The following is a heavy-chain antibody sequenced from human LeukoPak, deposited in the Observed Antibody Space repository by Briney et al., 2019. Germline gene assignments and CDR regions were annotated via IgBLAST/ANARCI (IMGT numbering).Heavy chain of an antibody. J-gene: IGHJ1*01. CDR2: ISGSGGST. V-gene: IGHV3-23*01. Sequence: GGSLRLSCAASGFTFSSYAMSWVRQAPGKGLEWVSAISGSGGSTYYADSVKGRFTISRDNSKNTLYLQMSSLRAEDTAVYYCAKEGYCSGGSCYGEYFQHWGQGTLVTVSS. CDR3: AKEGYCSGGSCYGEYFQH. D-gene: IGHD2-15*01. CDR1: GFTFSSYA.